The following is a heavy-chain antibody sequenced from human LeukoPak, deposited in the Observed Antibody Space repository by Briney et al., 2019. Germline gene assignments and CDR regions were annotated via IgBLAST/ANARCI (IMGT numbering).Heavy chain of an antibody. CDR3: ASSWLRGLMGMGV. Sequence: SVKVSCKASGGTFSSYAISWVRQAPGQGLEWMGGIIPIFGTANYAQKFQGRVTITADESTSTAYMELSSLRSEDTAVYYCASSWLRGLMGMGVWGQGTTVTVSS. CDR1: GGTFSSYA. D-gene: IGHD4-17*01. V-gene: IGHV1-69*01. CDR2: IIPIFGTA. J-gene: IGHJ6*02.